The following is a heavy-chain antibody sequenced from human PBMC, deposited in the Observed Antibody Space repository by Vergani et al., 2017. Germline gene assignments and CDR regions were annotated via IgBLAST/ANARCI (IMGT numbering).Heavy chain of an antibody. CDR3: ARDMGSTTVTTRWFDP. J-gene: IGHJ5*02. Sequence: EVQLVESGGGLVQPGGSLRLSCAASGFTFSSYAMSWVRQAPGKGLEWVSAISGSGGSTYYADSVKGRFTISRDNSKTTLYLQMNSLRADDTAVYYCARDMGSTTVTTRWFDPWGQGTLVTVSS. CDR2: ISGSGGST. CDR1: GFTFSSYA. D-gene: IGHD4-17*01. V-gene: IGHV3-23*04.